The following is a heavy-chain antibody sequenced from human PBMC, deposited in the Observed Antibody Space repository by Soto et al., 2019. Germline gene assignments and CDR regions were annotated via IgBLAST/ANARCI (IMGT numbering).Heavy chain of an antibody. CDR2: IGSDGRRA. J-gene: IGHJ4*02. CDR1: GFTFGRHG. D-gene: IGHD4-17*01. Sequence: QVQLVESGGGVVQPGGSLRLSCAASGFTFGRHGMHWVRQAPGKGLEWVAVIGSDGRRASYADSVKGRFTISRDNGQNTRYLQMNSLRAGETAVYYCARDDDYGDNGLDYWGQGTLVTVSS. CDR3: ARDDDYGDNGLDY. V-gene: IGHV3-33*01.